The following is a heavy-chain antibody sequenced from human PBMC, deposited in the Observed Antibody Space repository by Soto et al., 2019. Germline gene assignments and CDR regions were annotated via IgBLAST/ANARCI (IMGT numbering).Heavy chain of an antibody. D-gene: IGHD6-19*01. CDR1: GFTFSNYW. V-gene: IGHV3-7*01. J-gene: IGHJ4*02. CDR2: INPDGSEK. Sequence: EVELVESGGDLVQPGGSLRLSCAASGFTFSNYWMSWLRQAPGKGLEWVANINPDGSEKLYVDSVKGRFTISRDNAENSLYLQLNSLRTEDTAVYYCAGDGSGWSVYWGQGTLVTVSA. CDR3: AGDGSGWSVY.